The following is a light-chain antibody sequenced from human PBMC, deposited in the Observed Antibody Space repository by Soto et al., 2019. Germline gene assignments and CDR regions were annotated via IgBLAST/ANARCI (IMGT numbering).Light chain of an antibody. CDR1: SSDVGGYNY. J-gene: IGLJ1*01. V-gene: IGLV2-14*01. CDR2: DVS. CDR3: SSYTSSSTYV. Sequence: QSVLAQPASVSGSPGQSIAISCTGTSSDVGGYNYVSWYQQHPGKAPKLMVYDVSNRPSGVSNRFSGSKSGNTASLTISGLQAEDEADYYCSSYTSSSTYVXGTGTKVT.